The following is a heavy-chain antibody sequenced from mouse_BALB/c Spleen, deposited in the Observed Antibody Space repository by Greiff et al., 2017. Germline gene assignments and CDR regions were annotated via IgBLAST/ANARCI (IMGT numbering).Heavy chain of an antibody. CDR2: INSNGGST. V-gene: IGHV5-6-3*01. CDR3: ARDRGYGNYFDY. J-gene: IGHJ2*01. CDR1: GFTFSSYG. D-gene: IGHD2-10*02. Sequence: EVKLMESGGGLVQPGGSLKLSCAASGFTFSSYGMSWVRQTPDKRLELVATINSNGGSTYYPDSVKGRFTISRDNAKNTLYLQMSSLKSEDTAMYYCARDRGYGNYFDYWGQGTTLTVSS.